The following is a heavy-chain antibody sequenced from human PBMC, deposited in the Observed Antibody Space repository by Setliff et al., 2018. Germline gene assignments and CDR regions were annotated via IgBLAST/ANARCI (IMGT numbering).Heavy chain of an antibody. CDR3: ARDSRIAAAGGFDP. V-gene: IGHV1-69*05. D-gene: IGHD6-13*01. J-gene: IGHJ5*02. Sequence: SVKVSCKASGYTFTSYGISWVRQAPGQGLEWMGEIIPIFGTANYAQKFQGRVTITTDESTSTAYMELSSLRSEDTAVYYCARDSRIAAAGGFDPWGQGTLVTVSS. CDR1: GYTFTSYG. CDR2: IIPIFGTA.